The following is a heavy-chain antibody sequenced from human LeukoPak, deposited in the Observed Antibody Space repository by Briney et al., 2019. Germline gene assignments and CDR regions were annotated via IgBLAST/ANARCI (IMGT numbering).Heavy chain of an antibody. D-gene: IGHD3-9*01. CDR2: IYYSGST. V-gene: IGHV4-59*12. CDR3: ARSPVLRYFDWLLPPHDAFDI. CDR1: GGSISSYY. Sequence: SETLSLTCTVSGGSISSYYWSWIRQPPGKGLEWIGYIYYSGSTNYNPSLKSRVTISVDTSKNQFSLKLSSVTAADTAVYYCARSPVLRYFDWLLPPHDAFDIWGQGTMVTVSS. J-gene: IGHJ3*02.